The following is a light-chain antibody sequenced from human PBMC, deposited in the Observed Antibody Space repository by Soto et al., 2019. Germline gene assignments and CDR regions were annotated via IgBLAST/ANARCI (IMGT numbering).Light chain of an antibody. CDR2: KAS. V-gene: IGKV1-5*03. CDR3: QKYNSLYT. J-gene: IGKJ2*01. CDR1: QSISSW. Sequence: DIQMTQSPSTLSASVGDRVTITCRASQSISSWLAWYQQKPGKAPKLLIYKASSLESGVPSRFSGSGSGTKFTLNISSLQAEDFGTYCWQKYNSLYTFGQGTKLEIK.